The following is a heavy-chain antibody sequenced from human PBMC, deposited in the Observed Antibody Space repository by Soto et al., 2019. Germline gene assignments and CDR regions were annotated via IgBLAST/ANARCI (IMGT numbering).Heavy chain of an antibody. V-gene: IGHV3-33*01. Sequence: GVSLRLSCAPSGFTFSSYGMHWVRQAPGKGLEWVAVIWYDGSNKYYADSVKGRFTISRDNSKNTLYLQMNSLRAEDTAVYYCARGQWLPHSYYFDYWGQGT. CDR3: ARGQWLPHSYYFDY. D-gene: IGHD6-19*01. J-gene: IGHJ4*02. CDR1: GFTFSSYG. CDR2: IWYDGSNK.